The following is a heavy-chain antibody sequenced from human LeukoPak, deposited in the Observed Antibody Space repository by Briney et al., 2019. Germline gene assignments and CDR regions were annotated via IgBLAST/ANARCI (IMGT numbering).Heavy chain of an antibody. Sequence: LPGGSLRLSCAASGFTFSSYEMNWVRQAPGKGLEWVSYISSSGSAIYYADSVKGRFTISRDNAKDSQYVQMNSLRAEDTAVYYCARGYPSVGYYDSSAYPYFFDYWGQGTLVTVSS. CDR2: ISSSGSAI. CDR1: GFTFSSYE. CDR3: ARGYPSVGYYDSSAYPYFFDY. V-gene: IGHV3-48*03. J-gene: IGHJ4*02. D-gene: IGHD3-22*01.